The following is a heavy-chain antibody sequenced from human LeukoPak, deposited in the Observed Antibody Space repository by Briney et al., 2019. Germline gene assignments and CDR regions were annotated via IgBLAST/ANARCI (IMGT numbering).Heavy chain of an antibody. J-gene: IGHJ6*02. Sequence: ASVKVSCKASGYTFTSYGISWVRQAPGQGLEWMGWISAYNGNTNYAQKLQGRVTMTTDTSTSTAYMELRSLRSDDTAVYYCARGPLSNSGSYRTYYYYSMDVWGQGTTVTVSS. D-gene: IGHD1-26*01. CDR3: ARGPLSNSGSYRTYYYYSMDV. CDR2: ISAYNGNT. V-gene: IGHV1-18*01. CDR1: GYTFTSYG.